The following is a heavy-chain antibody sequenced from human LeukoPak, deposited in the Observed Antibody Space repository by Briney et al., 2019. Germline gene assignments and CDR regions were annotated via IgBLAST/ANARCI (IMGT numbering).Heavy chain of an antibody. Sequence: GGSLRLSCAASGFTFSSYSMNWVRQAPGKGLDWISYISSSSSTIYYADSVKGRFTMSRDNAKNSLYLQMNGLRAEDTAVYYCASADGNFDYWGQGTLVTVSS. J-gene: IGHJ4*02. CDR3: ASADGNFDY. CDR1: GFTFSSYS. CDR2: ISSSSSTI. D-gene: IGHD6-13*01. V-gene: IGHV3-48*01.